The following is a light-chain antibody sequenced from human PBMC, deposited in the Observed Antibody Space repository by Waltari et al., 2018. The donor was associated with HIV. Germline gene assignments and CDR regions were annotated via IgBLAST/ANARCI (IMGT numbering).Light chain of an antibody. CDR1: KHNVGFQG. CDR2: RGN. V-gene: IGLV10-54*01. Sequence: QAGLTQPPSVSKALGQTATLTCTGDKHNVGFQGVAWLKHHQGHPPKLLSYRGNNRPSGVPDRFSASTSGKTASLNITGLQADDEADYYCSSWDTRLNGWVFGGGTHLTVL. CDR3: SSWDTRLNGWV. J-gene: IGLJ3*02.